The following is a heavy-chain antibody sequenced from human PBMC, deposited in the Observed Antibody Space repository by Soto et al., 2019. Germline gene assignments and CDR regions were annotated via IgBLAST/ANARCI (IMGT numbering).Heavy chain of an antibody. CDR3: ARRVPAAPNWFDP. V-gene: IGHV4-4*02. CDR2: IYHSGSP. J-gene: IGHJ5*02. Sequence: QVQLQESGPGLVKPSGTLSLTCAVSGGSISSGTWWSWVRQPPGRRLEWIGEIYHSGSPNYNPSLTSRVTMSVDKSKNLFSLRLSSVTAADSALYYCARRVPAAPNWFDPWGQGTLVTVSS. D-gene: IGHD2-2*01. CDR1: GGSISSGTW.